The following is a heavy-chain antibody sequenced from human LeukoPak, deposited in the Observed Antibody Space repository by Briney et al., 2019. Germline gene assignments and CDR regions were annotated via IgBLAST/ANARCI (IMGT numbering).Heavy chain of an antibody. CDR1: GGTFSSYA. Sequence: SVKVSCKASGGTFSSYAISWVRQAPGQGLEWMGGIIPIFGTANYAQKFQGRVTITADKSTSTAYMELSSLRSEDTAVYYCAADSSGNDAFDIWGQGTMVTVSS. V-gene: IGHV1-69*06. CDR2: IIPIFGTA. J-gene: IGHJ3*02. CDR3: AADSSGNDAFDI. D-gene: IGHD6-25*01.